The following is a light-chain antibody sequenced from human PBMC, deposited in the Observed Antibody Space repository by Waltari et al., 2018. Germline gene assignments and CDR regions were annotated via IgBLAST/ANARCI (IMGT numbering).Light chain of an antibody. Sequence: SYELTQPPSVSVSPGQTARITCSGDALPKQYAYWYQQKPGQAPVLVRYKDSERPSGIPELFSGSSSGTTVTLTISGVQAEDEADYYCQSADSSGTYVVFGGGTKLTVL. CDR3: QSADSSGTYVV. CDR1: ALPKQY. J-gene: IGLJ2*01. CDR2: KDS. V-gene: IGLV3-25*03.